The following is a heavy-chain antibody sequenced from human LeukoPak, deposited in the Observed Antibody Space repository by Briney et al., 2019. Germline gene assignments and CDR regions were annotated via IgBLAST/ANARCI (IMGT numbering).Heavy chain of an antibody. J-gene: IGHJ5*02. D-gene: IGHD2-2*01. CDR3: ASGGYDNNWFDP. CDR2: INHSRST. V-gene: IGHV4-34*01. Sequence: XXEPPGKGXELIGEINHSRSTNYNPSLKRRVTISVHTSKNQFSLKLSSVTAADTAVYYCASGGYDNNWFDPWGQGTLVTVSS.